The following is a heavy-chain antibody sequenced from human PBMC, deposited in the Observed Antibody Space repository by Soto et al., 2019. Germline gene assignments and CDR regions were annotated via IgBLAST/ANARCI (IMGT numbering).Heavy chain of an antibody. J-gene: IGHJ4*02. D-gene: IGHD3-10*01. CDR1: GGSISSGDYY. Sequence: SETLSLTCTVSGGSISSGDYYWSWIRQPPGKGLEWIGYIYYSGSTYYNPSLKSRVTISVDTSKNQFSLKLSSVTAADTAVYYCATIKLGSNRLDYWGQGTLVTVSS. V-gene: IGHV4-30-4*01. CDR2: IYYSGST. CDR3: ATIKLGSNRLDY.